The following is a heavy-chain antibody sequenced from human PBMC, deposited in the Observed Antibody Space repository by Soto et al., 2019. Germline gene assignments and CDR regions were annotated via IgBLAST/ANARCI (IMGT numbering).Heavy chain of an antibody. CDR1: GGTFSSYA. J-gene: IGHJ6*04. CDR3: EGDICIGGRGAVRAF. Sequence: SVKVSCKASGGTFSSYAISWVRQAPGQGLEWMGGIIPIFGTANYAQKFQGRVTITADESTSTAYMKLSSLRSEGRAGLCCEGDICIGGRGAVRAFGGKGTTAPVSP. V-gene: IGHV1-69*13. CDR2: IIPIFGTA. D-gene: IGHD3-3*02.